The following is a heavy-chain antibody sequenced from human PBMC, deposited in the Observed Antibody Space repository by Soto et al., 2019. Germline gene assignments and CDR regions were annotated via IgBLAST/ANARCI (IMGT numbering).Heavy chain of an antibody. J-gene: IGHJ6*02. CDR2: IYTSGST. V-gene: IGHV4-4*07. CDR3: ARDWRYCSSTSCTYGMDV. D-gene: IGHD2-2*01. Sequence: SETLSLTCTVSGGSISSYYWSWIRQPAGKGLEWIGRIYTSGSTNYNPSLKSRVTMSVDTSKNQFSLKLSSVTAADTAVYYCARDWRYCSSTSCTYGMDVWGQGATVTVSS. CDR1: GGSISSYY.